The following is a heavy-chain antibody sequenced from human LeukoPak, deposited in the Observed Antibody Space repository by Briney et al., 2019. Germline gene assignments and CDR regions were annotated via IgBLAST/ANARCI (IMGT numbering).Heavy chain of an antibody. CDR2: TSGDEDST. V-gene: IGHV3-23*01. CDR3: TIDLMTGFSSGWHFGY. Sequence: PGGSLRLSCAASGLTFKNFAMSWVRQAPGKGLEWLAVTSGDEDSTHYADSVRGHFVISTDNSKNISFLHMNSLRAEDTAVYYCTIDLMTGFSSGWHFGYWGQGALVTVSS. CDR1: GLTFKNFA. J-gene: IGHJ4*02. D-gene: IGHD6-19*01.